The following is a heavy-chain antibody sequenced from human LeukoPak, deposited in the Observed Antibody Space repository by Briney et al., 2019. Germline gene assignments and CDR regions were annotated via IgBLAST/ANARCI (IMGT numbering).Heavy chain of an antibody. V-gene: IGHV3-48*04. CDR1: GFTFNTYS. J-gene: IGHJ6*04. CDR2: ISSSGSTI. Sequence: GGSLRLSCAASGFTFNTYSMNWVRQAPGKGLEWVSYISSSGSTIYYADSVKGRFTISRDNAKNSLYLQMNSLRAEDTAVYYCAELGITMIGGVWGKGTTVTISS. D-gene: IGHD3-10*02. CDR3: AELGITMIGGV.